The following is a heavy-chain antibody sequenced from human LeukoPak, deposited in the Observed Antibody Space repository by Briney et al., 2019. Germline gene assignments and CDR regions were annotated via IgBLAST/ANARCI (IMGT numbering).Heavy chain of an antibody. V-gene: IGHV3-30*03. CDR1: GFTFSSYG. CDR2: ISYDGSNK. CDR3: ARDLTTEGWFDP. D-gene: IGHD4-17*01. Sequence: GRSLRLSCAASGFTFSSYGMHWVRQAQGRGLEWVAVISYDGSNKYYADSVKGRFTISRDNAKNSLYLQMNSLRAEDTAVYYCARDLTTEGWFDPWGQGTLVTVSS. J-gene: IGHJ5*02.